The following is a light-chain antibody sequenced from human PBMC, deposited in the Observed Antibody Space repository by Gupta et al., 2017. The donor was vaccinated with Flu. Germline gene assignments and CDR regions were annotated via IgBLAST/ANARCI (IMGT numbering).Light chain of an antibody. J-gene: IGLJ1*01. CDR3: CSYAGSDLYV. V-gene: IGLV2-23*01. Sequence: TSSGAGRFQVVSGYQQHPGKTPKLIIYEARKRPSGVSNRFSGAKSGNTASLTISGLQAEGEADYFCCSYAGSDLYVFGTGNAVTIL. CDR2: EAR. CDR1: SSGAGRFQV.